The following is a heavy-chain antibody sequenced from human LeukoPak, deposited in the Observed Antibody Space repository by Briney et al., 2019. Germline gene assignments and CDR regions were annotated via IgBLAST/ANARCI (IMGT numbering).Heavy chain of an antibody. D-gene: IGHD3-9*01. CDR3: AKDFDWLFGIWNDAFDI. J-gene: IGHJ3*02. V-gene: IGHV3-23*01. Sequence: PGGSLRLSCAASGFTFSSYAMSWVRQAPGKGLEWVSAISGSGGSTYYADSVKGRFTISRDNSKNTLYLQMNSLRAEDTAVYYCAKDFDWLFGIWNDAFDIWGQGTMVTVSS. CDR2: ISGSGGST. CDR1: GFTFSSYA.